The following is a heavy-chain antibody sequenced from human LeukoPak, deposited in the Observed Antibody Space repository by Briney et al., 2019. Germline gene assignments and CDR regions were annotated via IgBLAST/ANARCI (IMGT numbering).Heavy chain of an antibody. CDR1: GFSFINYA. CDR2: ISYDGREK. CDR3: AKDLGTSTGGI. V-gene: IGHV3-30*04. J-gene: IGHJ3*02. Sequence: GGSLRLSCAASGFSFINYAMHWVRQAPGKGLDGVAIISYDGREKYYADSIKGRFTISRDNSKNTLYLQMNSLRAEDTALYLCAKDLGTSTGGIWGQGTMVTVSS. D-gene: IGHD2-8*02.